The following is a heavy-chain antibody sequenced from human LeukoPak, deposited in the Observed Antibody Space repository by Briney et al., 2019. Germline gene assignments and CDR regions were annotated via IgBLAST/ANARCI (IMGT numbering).Heavy chain of an antibody. CDR2: INPNSGGT. D-gene: IGHD2-2*01. CDR3: ARDRRSIVLVPYAGAFDI. V-gene: IGHV1-2*02. Sequence: ASVTVPCQASGYTFTGYYIHWVRQAPGQGLEWMGWINPNSGGTNYAQKFQGRVTMTRDTSISTAYKELSRLRSDDTAVYYCARDRRSIVLVPYAGAFDIWGHGTMVTVSS. CDR1: GYTFTGYY. J-gene: IGHJ3*02.